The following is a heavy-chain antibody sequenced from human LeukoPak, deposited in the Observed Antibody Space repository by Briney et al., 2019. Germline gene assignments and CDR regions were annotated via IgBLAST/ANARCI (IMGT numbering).Heavy chain of an antibody. J-gene: IGHJ3*02. CDR1: GYTFTSYY. Sequence: ASVKVSCKASGYTFTSYYMHWVRQAPGQGLEWMGIINPSGGSTNYAQKLQGRVTMTTDTSTSTAYMELRSLRSDDTAMYYCARCSAAAGTTDAFDIWGQGTMVTVSS. CDR3: ARCSAAAGTTDAFDI. D-gene: IGHD6-13*01. V-gene: IGHV1-46*01. CDR2: INPSGGST.